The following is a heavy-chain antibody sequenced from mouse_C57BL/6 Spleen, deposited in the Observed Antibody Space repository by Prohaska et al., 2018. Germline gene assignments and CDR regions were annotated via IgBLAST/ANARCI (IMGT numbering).Heavy chain of an antibody. V-gene: IGHV1-85*01. CDR2: IYPRDGST. CDR1: GYTFTSYD. Sequence: QVQLQQSGPELVKPGASVKLSCKASGYTFTSYDINWVKQRPGQGLEWIGWIYPRDGSTKYNEKFKGKATLTVDTSSSTAYMELHSLTSEDAAVYFCARGWEAAQAPAWFAYWGQGTLVTVSA. D-gene: IGHD3-2*02. CDR3: ARGWEAAQAPAWFAY. J-gene: IGHJ3*01.